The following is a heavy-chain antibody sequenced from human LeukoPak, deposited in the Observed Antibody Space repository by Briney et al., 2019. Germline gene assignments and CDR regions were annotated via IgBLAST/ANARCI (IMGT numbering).Heavy chain of an antibody. D-gene: IGHD4-17*01. J-gene: IGHJ4*02. V-gene: IGHV4-59*01. Sequence: KPSETLSLTCTVSGGSISSYYWSWIRQPPRKGLEWIGYICYSGSANYNPSLKSRVTISVDTSKNQFSLKLSSVTAADTAVYYCARGKDGDYELDYWGQGTLVTVFS. CDR2: ICYSGSA. CDR3: ARGKDGDYELDY. CDR1: GGSISSYY.